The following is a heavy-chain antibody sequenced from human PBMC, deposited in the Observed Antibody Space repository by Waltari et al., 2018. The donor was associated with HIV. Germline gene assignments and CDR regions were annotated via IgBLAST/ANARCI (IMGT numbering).Heavy chain of an antibody. Sequence: ESGGGRAKPGETLKLSCSGSGFTFKTYSLTWIRQAPGRGLEWIASSSHDSFFVYDADAMKGRFTVSRDNARNSVSLQMNDVRDGDTATYFCAACLCGEDCRDGFHVWGQGTMVTVSS. V-gene: IGHV3-21*04. CDR3: AACLCGEDCRDGFHV. CDR2: SSHDSFFV. CDR1: GFTFKTYS. D-gene: IGHD3-10*02. J-gene: IGHJ3*01.